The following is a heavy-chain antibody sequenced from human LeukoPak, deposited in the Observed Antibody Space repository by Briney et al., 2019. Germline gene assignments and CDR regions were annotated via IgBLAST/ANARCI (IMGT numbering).Heavy chain of an antibody. Sequence: GASVKVSCEASGYTFTSYAMHWVRQAPGQRLEWMGWINAGNGNTKYSQKFQGRVTITRDTSASTAYMELSSLRSEDTAVYYCARSQLRQIQLWVPIDYWGQGTLVTVSS. CDR2: INAGNGNT. J-gene: IGHJ4*02. CDR1: GYTFTSYA. CDR3: ARSQLRQIQLWVPIDY. D-gene: IGHD5-18*01. V-gene: IGHV1-3*01.